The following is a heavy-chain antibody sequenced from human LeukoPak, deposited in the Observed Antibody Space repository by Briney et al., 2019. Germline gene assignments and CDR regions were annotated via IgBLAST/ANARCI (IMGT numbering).Heavy chain of an antibody. CDR3: AKDPYYYDSSGYYFDY. J-gene: IGHJ4*02. D-gene: IGHD3-22*01. V-gene: IGHV3-30*18. CDR2: ISYDGSNK. CDR1: GFTFSSYG. Sequence: PGRSLRLSCAASGFTFSSYGMHWVRQAPGKGLEWVAVISYDGSNKYYADSVKGRFTISRDNSKNTLYLQVNSLRAEGTAVYYCAKDPYYYDSSGYYFDYWGQGTLVTVSS.